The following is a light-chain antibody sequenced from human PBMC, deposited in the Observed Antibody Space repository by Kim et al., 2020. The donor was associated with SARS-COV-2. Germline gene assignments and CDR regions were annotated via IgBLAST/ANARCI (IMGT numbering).Light chain of an antibody. J-gene: IGKJ4*01. V-gene: IGKV4-1*01. CDR2: WAS. CDR3: QQYYSTPLT. CDR1: QSVLYSSNNKNY. Sequence: DIVMTQSPDSLAVPLGERATINCKSSQSVLYSSNNKNYLAWYQQKPGQPPKLLIYWASTRESGVPDRFSGGGSGTDFTLTISSLQAEDVAVYYCQQYYSTPLTFGGGTKV.